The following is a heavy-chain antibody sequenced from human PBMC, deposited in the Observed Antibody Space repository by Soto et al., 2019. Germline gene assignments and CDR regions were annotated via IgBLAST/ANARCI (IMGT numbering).Heavy chain of an antibody. Sequence: GGSLRLSCAASGFTFSSYGMHWVRQAPGKGLEWVAVISYDGSNKYYADSVKGRSTISRDNSKNTLYLQMNSLRAEDTAVYYCAKDVRSSSSWFGYYYYYYGMDVWGQGTTVTVSS. CDR3: AKDVRSSSSWFGYYYYYYGMDV. CDR1: GFTFSSYG. D-gene: IGHD6-6*01. J-gene: IGHJ6*02. V-gene: IGHV3-30*18. CDR2: ISYDGSNK.